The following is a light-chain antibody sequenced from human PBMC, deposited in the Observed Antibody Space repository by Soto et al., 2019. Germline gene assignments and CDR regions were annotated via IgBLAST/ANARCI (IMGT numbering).Light chain of an antibody. CDR3: QQYDNYTLT. CDR2: AAS. J-gene: IGKJ4*01. CDR1: PPISVY. Sequence: AFVGDTVTITCQTGPPISVYLNWYQQKPGKAPTLLISAASTLHSGVPSRLRGSASGTEFTLTISSLKTDDFATYYCQQYDNYTLTFGGGTKVDIK. V-gene: IGKV1-39*01.